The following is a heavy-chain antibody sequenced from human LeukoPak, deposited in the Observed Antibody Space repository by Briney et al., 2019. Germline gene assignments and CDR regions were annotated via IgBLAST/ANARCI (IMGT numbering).Heavy chain of an antibody. CDR2: ISGSGGST. J-gene: IGHJ5*02. Sequence: GGTLRLSCAASGFTFSSYGMSWVRQAPGKGLEWVSAISGSGGSTYYADSVKGRFTISRDNSKNTLYLQMNSLRAEDTAVYYCAKGASTGGPGYYYNWFDPWGQGTLVTVSS. CDR1: GFTFSSYG. D-gene: IGHD2/OR15-2a*01. V-gene: IGHV3-23*01. CDR3: AKGASTGGPGYYYNWFDP.